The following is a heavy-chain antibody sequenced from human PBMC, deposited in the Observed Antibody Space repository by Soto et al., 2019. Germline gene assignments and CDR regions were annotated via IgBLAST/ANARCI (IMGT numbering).Heavy chain of an antibody. CDR1: GGSVSSATYF. D-gene: IGHD6-19*01. J-gene: IGHJ5*02. V-gene: IGHV4-61*01. CDR2: ILHSGSS. CDR3: ARGMYKSGWNLDL. Sequence: LSLTCPVSGGSVSSATYFWSWVRQPPGGGLEWIAYILHSGSSMYNPSLKSRVTISLSTSKTQFSLRLTSVTAADTAVYYCARGMYKSGWNLDLWGQGIVVTVSS.